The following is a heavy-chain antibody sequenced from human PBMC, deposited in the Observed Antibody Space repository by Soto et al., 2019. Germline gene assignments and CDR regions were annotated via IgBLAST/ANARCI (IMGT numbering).Heavy chain of an antibody. D-gene: IGHD6-13*01. J-gene: IGHJ6*02. Sequence: EVQLVETGGGLIQPGGSLRLSCAASGFTVSSNYMSWVRQAPGKGLEWVSVIYSGGSTYYADSVKGRFTISRDNSKNTLYLQMNSLRAEDTAVHYCARDLGGIAAAGPNYYYGMDVWGQGTTVTVSS. CDR3: ARDLGGIAAAGPNYYYGMDV. CDR1: GFTVSSNY. V-gene: IGHV3-53*02. CDR2: IYSGGST.